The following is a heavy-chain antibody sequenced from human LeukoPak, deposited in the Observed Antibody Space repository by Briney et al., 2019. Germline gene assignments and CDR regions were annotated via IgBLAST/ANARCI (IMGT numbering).Heavy chain of an antibody. D-gene: IGHD5-12*01. CDR3: AGVSGYSGYDL. J-gene: IGHJ4*02. CDR1: GASISSGDYY. V-gene: IGHV4-30-4*01. CDR2: IYYSGST. Sequence: SQTLSLTCTVSGASISSGDYYCSWLRQPPGKGLEWFGYIYYSGSTYYNPSLKSRVTISVDTSKNQFSLKLSAVTAADTAVYYCAGVSGYSGYDLWGQGTLVTVSS.